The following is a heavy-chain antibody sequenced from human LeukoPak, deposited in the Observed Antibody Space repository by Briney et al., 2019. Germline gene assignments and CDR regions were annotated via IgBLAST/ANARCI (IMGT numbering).Heavy chain of an antibody. D-gene: IGHD5-12*01. Sequence: ASVKVSCKASGYTFTSYAMHWVRQAPGQRLEWMGWINAGNGNTKYSQKFQGRVTITRDTSASTAYMELSSLRSEDTAVYYCARDAFGGPHSGYDEINSFDYWGQGTLVTVSS. V-gene: IGHV1-3*01. CDR2: INAGNGNT. CDR3: ARDAFGGPHSGYDEINSFDY. J-gene: IGHJ4*02. CDR1: GYTFTSYA.